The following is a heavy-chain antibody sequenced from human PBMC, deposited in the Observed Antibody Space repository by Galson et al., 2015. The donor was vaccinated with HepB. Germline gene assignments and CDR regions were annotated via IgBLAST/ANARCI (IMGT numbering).Heavy chain of an antibody. V-gene: IGHV3-11*03. CDR3: ARSSGYGAGPFDS. Sequence: FLRLSCAASGFAFSDYYMTWIRQAPGEGLEWISYSSRRSDYENYADSVKGRFTISRDNAKSSLYLQMTTLRADDTAVYYCARSSGYGAGPFDSWGQGTLVIVSS. CDR2: SSRRSDYE. D-gene: IGHD3-10*01. CDR1: GFAFSDYY. J-gene: IGHJ5*01.